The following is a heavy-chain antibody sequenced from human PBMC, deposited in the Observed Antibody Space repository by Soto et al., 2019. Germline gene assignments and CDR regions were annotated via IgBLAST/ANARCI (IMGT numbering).Heavy chain of an antibody. CDR3: ARMATFGSLNWFDP. Sequence: WASVKVSCKVSGYSFTNNDVSWVRQATGQGLEWMGWMNPGSGDTGYAQKFQGRVTMTRDISTATAYMELSSLRSDDTATYYCARMATFGSLNWFDPWGKGTLVTVSS. V-gene: IGHV1-8*01. D-gene: IGHD3-16*01. J-gene: IGHJ5*02. CDR2: MNPGSGDT. CDR1: GYSFTNND.